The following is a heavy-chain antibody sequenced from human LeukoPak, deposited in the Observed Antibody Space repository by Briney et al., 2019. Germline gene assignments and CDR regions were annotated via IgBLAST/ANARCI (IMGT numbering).Heavy chain of an antibody. CDR3: ARSSYYGSGSVSKFDD. J-gene: IGHJ4*02. CDR1: GGSISTGDYS. CDR2: IYYSGST. V-gene: IGHV4-30-2*01. Sequence: SETLSLTCAVSGGSISTGDYSWSWIRQPPGKGLEWFGYIYYSGSTYYNPSLKSRVTISVDRSKNQFSPKLTSVTAADTAVYYCARSSYYGSGSVSKFDDGGQRTLVTVSS. D-gene: IGHD3-10*01.